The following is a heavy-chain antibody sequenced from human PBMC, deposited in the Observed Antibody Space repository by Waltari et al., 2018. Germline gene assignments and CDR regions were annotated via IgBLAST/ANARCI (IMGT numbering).Heavy chain of an antibody. J-gene: IGHJ4*02. CDR1: GFTFSRYA. Sequence: EVQLLESGGGLVQPGGSLRLSCAASGFTFSRYAMRWVRQAPGKGLEWVSVIYSGGSTYYADSVKGRFTISRDNSKNTLYLQMNSLRAEDTAVYYCAKDGCSSTSCYGVDYWGQGTLVTVSS. CDR3: AKDGCSSTSCYGVDY. CDR2: IYSGGST. V-gene: IGHV3-23*03. D-gene: IGHD2-2*01.